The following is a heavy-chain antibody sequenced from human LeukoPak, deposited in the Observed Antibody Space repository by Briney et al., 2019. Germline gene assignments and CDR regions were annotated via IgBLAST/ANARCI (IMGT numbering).Heavy chain of an antibody. J-gene: IGHJ5*02. Sequence: GSLILSCAASGFTVSNDYMAWVRQAPGRGLEWVSLIYGDGTTFYTDSVKGRFTISRDNFKNTLYLQMSSLRPEDTALYYCARDRAGAQSWVALDPWGQGTLVTVSS. CDR1: GFTVSNDY. V-gene: IGHV3-66*02. CDR3: ARDRAGAQSWVALDP. D-gene: IGHD3-10*01. CDR2: IYGDGTT.